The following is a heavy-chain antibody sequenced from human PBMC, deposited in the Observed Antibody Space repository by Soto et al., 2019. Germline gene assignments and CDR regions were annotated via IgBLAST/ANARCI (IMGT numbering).Heavy chain of an antibody. CDR2: INHSGST. D-gene: IGHD3-10*01. V-gene: IGHV4-34*01. Sequence: SWIRQPPGKGLEWIGEINHSGSTNYNPSLKSRVTISVDTSKNQFSLKLSSVTAADTAVYYCARVSGIYYYGMDVWGQGTTVTVS. CDR3: ARVSGIYYYGMDV. J-gene: IGHJ6*02.